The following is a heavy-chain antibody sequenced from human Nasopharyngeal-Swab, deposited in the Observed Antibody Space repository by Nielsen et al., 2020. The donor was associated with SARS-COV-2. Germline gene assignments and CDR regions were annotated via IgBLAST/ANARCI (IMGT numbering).Heavy chain of an antibody. D-gene: IGHD3-22*01. J-gene: IGHJ4*02. Sequence: GESLKISCTASGFTFNDYYMSWVRQAPGKGLEWLSYISGSGTTIYYAASVRGRFTISRDTSKNTLFLQMNNLRAEDTAVYYCARGRGELRGGYPHDYWGQGTLVTVSS. CDR3: ARGRGELRGGYPHDY. V-gene: IGHV3-11*04. CDR2: ISGSGTTI. CDR1: GFTFNDYY.